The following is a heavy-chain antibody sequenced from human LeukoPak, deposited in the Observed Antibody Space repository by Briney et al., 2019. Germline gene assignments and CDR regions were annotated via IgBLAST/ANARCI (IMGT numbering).Heavy chain of an antibody. J-gene: IGHJ5*02. Sequence: PSETLSLTCTVSGGSIRSYYWSWVRQVPGKGLVWVSRINSDGSSTNYADSVKGRFTISRDNAKNTLYLQMNSLRAEDTAVYYCARVLLGSWDWFDPWGQGTLVTVSS. V-gene: IGHV3-74*01. CDR1: GGSIRSYY. CDR3: ARVLLGSWDWFDP. D-gene: IGHD3-10*01. CDR2: INSDGSST.